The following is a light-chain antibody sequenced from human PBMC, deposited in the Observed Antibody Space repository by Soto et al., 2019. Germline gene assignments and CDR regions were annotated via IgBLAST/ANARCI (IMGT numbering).Light chain of an antibody. CDR1: QNVAGD. V-gene: IGKV3-15*01. J-gene: IGKJ1*01. CDR3: QEYNGSSS. CDR2: RTS. Sequence: RVTTQSPATLSVSPGDRATLSGMAIQNVAGDLAWYQQIPCQAPRLLIYRTSPRATGIPARFSGSGSGTEFTLTISSLQSEDFAVYYCQEYNGSSSFGQGNKVEIK.